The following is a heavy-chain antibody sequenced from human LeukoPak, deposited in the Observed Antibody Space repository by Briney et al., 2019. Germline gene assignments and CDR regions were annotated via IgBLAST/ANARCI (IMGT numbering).Heavy chain of an antibody. D-gene: IGHD5-12*01. CDR1: GFTFSNHG. CDR2: IWHDGSNK. CDR3: ARSPYSGYDCPDH. V-gene: IGHV3-33*01. J-gene: IGHJ5*02. Sequence: GGSLRLSCEASGFTFSNHGMHWVRQAPGKGLEWVTAIWHDGSNKYYAESVKGRFTISRDNSNNRLYLQMNSLRAEDMAIYYCARSPYSGYDCPDHWGQGTLVTVSS.